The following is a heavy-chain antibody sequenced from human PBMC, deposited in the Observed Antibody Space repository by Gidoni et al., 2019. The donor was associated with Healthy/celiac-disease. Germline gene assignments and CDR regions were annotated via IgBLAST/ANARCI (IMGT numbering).Heavy chain of an antibody. V-gene: IGHV1-69*01. Sequence: QVQLVQSGAGVRKPGSSVKVSCTASGGTFSSYAISWVRQAPGQGLEWMGGIIPIFGTANYAQKFQGSVTITADESTSTAYMELSSLGSDDTAVYYCASKRGYSYGFRDPFDYWGQGTLVTVSS. J-gene: IGHJ4*02. CDR3: ASKRGYSYGFRDPFDY. CDR2: IIPIFGTA. D-gene: IGHD5-18*01. CDR1: GGTFSSYA.